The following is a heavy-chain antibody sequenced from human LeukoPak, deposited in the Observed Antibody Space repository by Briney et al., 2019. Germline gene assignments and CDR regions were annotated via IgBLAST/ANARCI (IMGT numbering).Heavy chain of an antibody. J-gene: IGHJ4*02. D-gene: IGHD6-19*01. Sequence: SETLSLTCAVYGGSFSGYYWSWIRQPPGKGLEWIGEINHSGSTNYNPSLKSRVTISVDTSKNQFSLKLSSVAAADTAVYYCARVTAVEGGNSDFDYWGQGTLVTVSS. V-gene: IGHV4-34*01. CDR2: INHSGST. CDR1: GGSFSGYY. CDR3: ARVTAVEGGNSDFDY.